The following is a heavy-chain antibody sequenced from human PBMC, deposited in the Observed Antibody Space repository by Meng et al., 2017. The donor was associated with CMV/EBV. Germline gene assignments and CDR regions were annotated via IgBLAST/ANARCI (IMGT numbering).Heavy chain of an antibody. CDR1: GGTFRSYT. V-gene: IGHV1-69*02. CDR2: IIPILGIA. Sequence: ASGGTFRSYTISWVRQAPGQGLEWMGRIIPILGIANYAQKFQGRVTITADKSTSTAYMELSSLRSEDTAVYYCARGAFYSSSLPFDYWGQGTLVTVSS. J-gene: IGHJ4*02. D-gene: IGHD6-6*01. CDR3: ARGAFYSSSLPFDY.